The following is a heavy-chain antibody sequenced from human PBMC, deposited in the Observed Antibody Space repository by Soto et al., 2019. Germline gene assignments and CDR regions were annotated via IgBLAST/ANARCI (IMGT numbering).Heavy chain of an antibody. CDR1: GGSISSYY. CDR3: ARHKRADYYGSGSYYYYYYYMDV. Sequence: SETLSLTCTVSGGSISSYYWSWIRQPPGKGLEWIGYIYYSGSTNYNPSLKSRVTISVDTSKNQFSLKLSSVTAADTAVYYCARHKRADYYGSGSYYYYYYYMDVWGKGTTVTVSS. CDR2: IYYSGST. D-gene: IGHD3-10*01. V-gene: IGHV4-59*08. J-gene: IGHJ6*03.